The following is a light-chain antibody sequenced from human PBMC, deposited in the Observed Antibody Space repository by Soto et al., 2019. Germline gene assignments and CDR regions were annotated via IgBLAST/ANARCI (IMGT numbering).Light chain of an antibody. Sequence: QSVLTQPRSVSGSPGQSVTISCTGTSSDVGGYNYVSWYQQHPGKAPKLMIYDVSERPSGVLDRFSASKSANTASLTISGLQAEDEADYYCCSYAGSYTYVFGTGTKVTVL. V-gene: IGLV2-11*01. CDR2: DVS. J-gene: IGLJ1*01. CDR1: SSDVGGYNY. CDR3: CSYAGSYTYV.